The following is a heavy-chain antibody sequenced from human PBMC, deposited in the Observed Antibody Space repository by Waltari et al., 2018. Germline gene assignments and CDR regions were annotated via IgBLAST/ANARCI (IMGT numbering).Heavy chain of an antibody. D-gene: IGHD5-18*01. Sequence: QVQLQQWGAGLLKPSETLSLTCAVYGGSFSGYYWSWIRQPPGKGLEWIGEINHSGSTNYNPALKSRVTISVDTSKNQFSLKLSSVTAADTAVYYCARGGRVDTAMVSSRTFDYWGQGTLVTVSS. J-gene: IGHJ4*02. CDR1: GGSFSGYY. V-gene: IGHV4-34*01. CDR2: INHSGST. CDR3: ARGGRVDTAMVSSRTFDY.